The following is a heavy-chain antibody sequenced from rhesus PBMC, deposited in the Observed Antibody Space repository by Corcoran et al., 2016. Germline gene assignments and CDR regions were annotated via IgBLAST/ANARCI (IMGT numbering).Heavy chain of an antibody. Sequence: QVQLVQSGAEVKKPGSSVKVSCKASGYTFTDYYMQWVRQAPRQGLEGMGWINPSNGNTKSAQKFQGRVTMTRDTSTSTAYMELSSLRSEDTAVYYCARATVDTWGRYYFDYWGQGVLVTVSS. CDR1: GYTFTDYY. CDR2: INPSNGNT. V-gene: IGHV1S2*01. J-gene: IGHJ4*01. D-gene: IGHD5-24*01. CDR3: ARATVDTWGRYYFDY.